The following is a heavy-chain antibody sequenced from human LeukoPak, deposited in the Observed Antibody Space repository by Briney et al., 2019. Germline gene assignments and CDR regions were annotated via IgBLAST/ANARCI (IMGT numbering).Heavy chain of an antibody. Sequence: PGGSLRLSCAASGFTFSDYYMSWIRQAPGKGLEWVSYISSSSSYTNYADSVKGRFTISRDNAKNSLYLQMNSLRAEDTAVYYCARDRGLYGDYGSFVYWGQGTLVTVSS. J-gene: IGHJ4*02. V-gene: IGHV3-11*05. D-gene: IGHD4-17*01. CDR1: GFTFSDYY. CDR2: ISSSSSYT. CDR3: ARDRGLYGDYGSFVY.